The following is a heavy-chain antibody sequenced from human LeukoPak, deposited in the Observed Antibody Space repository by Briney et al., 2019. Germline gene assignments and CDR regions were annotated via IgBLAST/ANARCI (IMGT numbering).Heavy chain of an antibody. V-gene: IGHV1-46*01. CDR3: ARTRKIHYVLLWFGESELDY. CDR2: INPSGGST. D-gene: IGHD3-10*01. CDR1: GYTFTSYY. J-gene: IGHJ4*02. Sequence: ASVKVSCKASGYTFTSYYMHWVRQAPGQGLEWMGIINPSGGSTSYAQKFQGRVTITRDTSTSTVYMELSSLRSEDTAVYYCARTRKIHYVLLWFGESELDYWGQGTLVTVSS.